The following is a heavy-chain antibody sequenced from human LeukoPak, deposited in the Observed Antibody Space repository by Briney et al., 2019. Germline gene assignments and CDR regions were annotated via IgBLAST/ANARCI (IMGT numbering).Heavy chain of an antibody. Sequence: GGSLRLSCAASGLTFSSYAMSWVRQAPGKGLEWVSVIYSGGSTYYADSVKGRFTISRDNSKNTLYLQMNSLRAEDTAVYYCASNYYDSSGYYDYWGQGTLVTVSS. V-gene: IGHV3-53*01. CDR2: IYSGGST. CDR3: ASNYYDSSGYYDY. CDR1: GLTFSSYA. J-gene: IGHJ4*02. D-gene: IGHD3-22*01.